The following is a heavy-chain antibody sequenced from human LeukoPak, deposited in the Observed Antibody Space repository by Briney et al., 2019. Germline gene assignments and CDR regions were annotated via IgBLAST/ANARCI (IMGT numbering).Heavy chain of an antibody. CDR2: IKQDGSEK. V-gene: IGHV3-7*05. Sequence: PGGSLRLSCAASGFIFTNYWMDWVRQAPGKGLEWVASIKQDGSEKYYLDSVKGRFTISRDNAKNSLYLQVNSLRTEDTAMYYCARGDSFSSPDDAFDIWGQGTMVTVSS. CDR1: GFIFTNYW. D-gene: IGHD6-6*01. CDR3: ARGDSFSSPDDAFDI. J-gene: IGHJ3*02.